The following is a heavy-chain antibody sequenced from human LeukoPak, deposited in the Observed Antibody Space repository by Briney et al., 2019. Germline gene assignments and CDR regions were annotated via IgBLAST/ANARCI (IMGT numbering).Heavy chain of an antibody. CDR2: LKQDGRDK. Sequence: GGPLRLSCAASGFTFSHYWASGGRQAPGKGLGGGANLKQDGRDKYNVDSVTGRFTSASNTAKNSLYLQMNSLRAGDTAVYYCAKYEGLQGYEYFFYGLDVWGQGTTVTVFS. J-gene: IGHJ6*02. CDR3: AKYEGLQGYEYFFYGLDV. CDR1: GFTFSHYW. V-gene: IGHV3-7*01. D-gene: IGHD5-24*01.